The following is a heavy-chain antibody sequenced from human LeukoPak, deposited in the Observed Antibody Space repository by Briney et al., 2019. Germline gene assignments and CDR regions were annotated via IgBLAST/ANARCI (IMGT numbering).Heavy chain of an antibody. CDR1: GYTFTGYY. D-gene: IGHD2-15*01. J-gene: IGHJ4*02. CDR2: INPNSGGT. CDR3: ARAPGYCSGGSCYTYYFDY. Sequence: ASVKVSCKASGYTFTGYYMHWVRQAPGQGLEWMGRINPNSGGTNYAQKFQGRVTMTRDTSISTAYMELSRLRSDDTAVYYCARAPGYCSGGSCYTYYFDYWGQGTLVTVSS. V-gene: IGHV1-2*06.